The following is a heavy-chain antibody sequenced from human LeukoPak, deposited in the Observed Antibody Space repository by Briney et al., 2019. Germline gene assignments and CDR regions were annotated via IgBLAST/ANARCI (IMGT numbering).Heavy chain of an antibody. D-gene: IGHD5-12*01. CDR3: ATRSPHSGYDSFDY. J-gene: IGHJ4*02. CDR2: FDPEHGET. CDR1: GYTLTELS. V-gene: IGHV1-24*01. Sequence: ASVKVSCKVSGYTLTELSIHWVRQAPGRGLEWMGGFDPEHGETIYAQMIQGRVTMTEDTSADTAYIELTSLTSEDTAVYYCATRSPHSGYDSFDYWGPGTLVTVSS.